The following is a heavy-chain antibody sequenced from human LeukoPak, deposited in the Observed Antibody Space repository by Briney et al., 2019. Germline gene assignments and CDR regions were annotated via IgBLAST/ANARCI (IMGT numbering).Heavy chain of an antibody. CDR2: ISSSSSYI. J-gene: IGHJ5*02. CDR3: ASGSLGYCSSTSCYRDNWFDP. V-gene: IGHV3-21*01. D-gene: IGHD2-2*02. CDR1: GFTFSSYS. Sequence: GGSLRLSCAASGFTFSSYSMNWVRQAPGKGLEWVSSISSSSSYIYYADSVKGRFTISRDNAKNSLYLQMNSLRAEDTAVYYCASGSLGYCSSTSCYRDNWFDPWGQGTLVTVSS.